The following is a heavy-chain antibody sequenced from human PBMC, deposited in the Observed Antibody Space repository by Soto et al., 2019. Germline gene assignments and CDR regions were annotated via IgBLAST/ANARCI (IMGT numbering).Heavy chain of an antibody. V-gene: IGHV1-69*13. D-gene: IGHD6-19*01. Sequence: SVKVSCKASGGTFSSYAIRWVRRAPGQGLEWMGGIIPIFGTANYAQKFQGRVTITADESTSTAYMELSSLRSEDTAVYYCARGSGADDAFDIWGQGTMVTVSS. CDR3: ARGSGADDAFDI. J-gene: IGHJ3*02. CDR1: GGTFSSYA. CDR2: IIPIFGTA.